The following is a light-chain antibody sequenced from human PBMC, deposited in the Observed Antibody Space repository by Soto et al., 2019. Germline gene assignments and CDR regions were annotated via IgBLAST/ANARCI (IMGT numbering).Light chain of an antibody. J-gene: IGKJ4*01. Sequence: DIQMTQSPSSLSASVVDRLSITFLASEFITSELGLYQQKPGKAAKRLIYAASALQGGVPSRFSGSGSGTDFTLTISSLQPEDFATYYCRQYNSYPLTFGEGTKVDIK. V-gene: IGKV1-17*01. CDR3: RQYNSYPLT. CDR1: EFITSE. CDR2: AAS.